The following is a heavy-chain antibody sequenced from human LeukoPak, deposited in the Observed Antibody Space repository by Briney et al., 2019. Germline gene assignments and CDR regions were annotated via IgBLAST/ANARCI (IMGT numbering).Heavy chain of an antibody. Sequence: GGSLGLSCAASGFTFSSYWMHWVRQTPGKGLVWVSRINGAGSSISYADSVKGRVTISRDNAKNTLYLQMNNLGAEDTAVYYCARGGDYKNDYWGQGTLVTVSS. D-gene: IGHD4-17*01. CDR3: ARGGDYKNDY. CDR2: INGAGSSI. J-gene: IGHJ4*02. CDR1: GFTFSSYW. V-gene: IGHV3-74*01.